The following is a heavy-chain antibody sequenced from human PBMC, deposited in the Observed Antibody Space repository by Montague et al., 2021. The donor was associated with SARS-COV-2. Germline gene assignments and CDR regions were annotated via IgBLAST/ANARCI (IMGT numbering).Heavy chain of an antibody. CDR1: GFTFSSYS. CDR3: ASYQNYYYYYGMDV. CDR2: ISSSSRYI. V-gene: IGHV3-21*01. Sequence: SLRLSCAASGFTFSSYSMNWVRQAPGKGLEWVSSISSSSRYIYYADSVKGRFTISRDNAKNSLYLQMNSLRAEDTAVYYCASYQNYYYYYGMDVWGQGTTVTVSS. J-gene: IGHJ6*02. D-gene: IGHD2-2*01.